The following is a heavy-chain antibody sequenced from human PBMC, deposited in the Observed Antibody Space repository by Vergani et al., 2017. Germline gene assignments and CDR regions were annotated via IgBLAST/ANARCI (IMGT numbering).Heavy chain of an antibody. J-gene: IGHJ1*01. CDR2: IKRDGTET. V-gene: IGHV3-7*01. Sequence: EVHLEESGGGLDQPGGSLRLSCAASGFTFGDYYMAWIRVAPGKGLDWVASIKRDGTETFYVDSVKGRFTISRENAKTTLYLQMNSLRDEDRGVYYCARISGGSAPYLHYWGQGTLVTVAS. CDR3: ARISGGSAPYLHY. D-gene: IGHD2-15*01. CDR1: GFTFGDYY.